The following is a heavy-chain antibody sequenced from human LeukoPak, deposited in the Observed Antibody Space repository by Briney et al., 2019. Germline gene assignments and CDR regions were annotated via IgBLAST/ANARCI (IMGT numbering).Heavy chain of an antibody. V-gene: IGHV3-9*01. D-gene: IGHD3-10*01. Sequence: GRSLRLSWAASGFIFDEYAMHWVWQAPGKGLEGVSGISWNSGSIGYADSVKGRFTISRDDAKNSLYLQMNSLRAEDTALYYCAQDGATYYYGSGSYYDYWGQGTLVTVSS. CDR1: GFIFDEYA. CDR3: AQDGATYYYGSGSYYDY. J-gene: IGHJ4*02. CDR2: ISWNSGSI.